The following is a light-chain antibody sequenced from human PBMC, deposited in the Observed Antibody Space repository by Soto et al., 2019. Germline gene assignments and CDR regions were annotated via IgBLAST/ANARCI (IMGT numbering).Light chain of an antibody. CDR1: SSDVGSYNL. CDR3: CSYAGSSLP. J-gene: IGLJ1*01. CDR2: EGS. Sequence: QSVLTQPASASGSPGQSITISCTGTSSDVGSYNLVSWYQQHPGKAPKLMIYEGSKRPSGVSNRFSGSKSGNTASLTISGLQAEDEADYYCCSYAGSSLPFGTGTKVTVL. V-gene: IGLV2-23*01.